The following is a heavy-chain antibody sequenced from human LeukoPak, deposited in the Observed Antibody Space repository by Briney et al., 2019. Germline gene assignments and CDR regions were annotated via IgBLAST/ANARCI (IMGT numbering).Heavy chain of an antibody. Sequence: GGSLRLSCAASGNYWMHWVRQAPGKGLVWVSHINSDGSWTGYADSVKGRFTISKDNVKNTVYLQMNNLRAEDTAVYYCVSFYETNWGRGTLVTVSS. CDR2: INSDGSWT. V-gene: IGHV3-74*01. CDR1: GNYW. CDR3: VSFYETN. J-gene: IGHJ4*02. D-gene: IGHD2-2*01.